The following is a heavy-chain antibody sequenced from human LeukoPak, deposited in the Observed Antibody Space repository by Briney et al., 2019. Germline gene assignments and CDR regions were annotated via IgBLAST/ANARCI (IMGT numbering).Heavy chain of an antibody. CDR2: ISYDGSNK. CDR1: GFTFSSYA. V-gene: IGHV3-30-3*01. D-gene: IGHD5-18*01. Sequence: GSLRLSCAASGFTFSSYAMHWVRQAPGKGLEWVAVISYDGSNKYYADSVKGRFTISRDNSKNTLYLQMNSLRAEDTAVYYCARPTAMVTAYFDYWGQGTLVTVSS. CDR3: ARPTAMVTAYFDY. J-gene: IGHJ4*02.